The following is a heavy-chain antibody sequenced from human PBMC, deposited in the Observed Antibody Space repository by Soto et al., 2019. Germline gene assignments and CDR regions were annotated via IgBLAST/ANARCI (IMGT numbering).Heavy chain of an antibody. CDR2: IYYSGST. J-gene: IGHJ4*02. Sequence: SETLSLTCTVSGGSISSYYWSWIRQPPGKGLEWIGYIYYSGSTNYNPSLKSRVTISVDTSKNQFSLKLSSVTAADTAVYYCARGERYSYGLYTFDYWGQGTLVTVSS. D-gene: IGHD5-18*01. CDR3: ARGERYSYGLYTFDY. CDR1: GGSISSYY. V-gene: IGHV4-59*01.